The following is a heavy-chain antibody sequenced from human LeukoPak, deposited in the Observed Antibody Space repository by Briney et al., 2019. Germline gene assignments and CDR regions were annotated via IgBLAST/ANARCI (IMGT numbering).Heavy chain of an antibody. Sequence: PVASVKVSCKASGYTFTSYYMHWVRQAPGQGLEWMGIINPSGGSTSYAQKFQGRVTMTRDTSTSTVYMELSSLRSEDTAVYYCARGSGYDSSGYYPFDYWGQGTLVTVSS. J-gene: IGHJ4*02. V-gene: IGHV1-46*01. CDR1: GYTFTSYY. CDR3: ARGSGYDSSGYYPFDY. CDR2: INPSGGST. D-gene: IGHD3-22*01.